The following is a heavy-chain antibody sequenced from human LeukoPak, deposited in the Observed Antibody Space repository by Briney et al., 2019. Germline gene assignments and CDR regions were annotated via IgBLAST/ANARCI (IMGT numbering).Heavy chain of an antibody. CDR2: ISSSSSYI. CDR1: GFTFSSYS. CDR3: ARDREAYYDSSGYYFGY. J-gene: IGHJ4*02. Sequence: PGGSLRLSCAASGFTFSSYSMNWVRQAPGKGLEWVSSISSSSSYIYYADSVKGRFTISRDNAKNSLYLQMNSLRAEDTAVYYCARDREAYYDSSGYYFGYWGQGTLVTVSS. V-gene: IGHV3-21*01. D-gene: IGHD3-22*01.